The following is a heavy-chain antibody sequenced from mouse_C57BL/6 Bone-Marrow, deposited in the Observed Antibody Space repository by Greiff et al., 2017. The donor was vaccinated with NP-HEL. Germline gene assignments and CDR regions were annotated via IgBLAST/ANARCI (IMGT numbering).Heavy chain of an antibody. D-gene: IGHD1-1*01. Sequence: QVQLQQPGAELVRPGTSVKLSCKASGYTFTSYWMHWVKQRPGQGLEWIGVIDPSDSYTNYNQKFKGKATLTVDTSSSTAYMQLSSLTSEDSAVYYCASPSITTVVADYFDYWGQGTTLTVSS. CDR2: IDPSDSYT. CDR3: ASPSITTVVADYFDY. V-gene: IGHV1-59*01. J-gene: IGHJ2*01. CDR1: GYTFTSYW.